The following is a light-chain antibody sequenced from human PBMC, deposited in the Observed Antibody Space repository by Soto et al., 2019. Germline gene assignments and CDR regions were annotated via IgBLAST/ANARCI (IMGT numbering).Light chain of an antibody. Sequence: QSVLAQPASVSGSPGQPITISCTATSSDVGAYNYVSWYQLHPGKAPKLMIYEVNNRPSGVSHRFSGSKSGNTASLTFSGLQPEDEADYYCSSYASSGAVVFGGGTKVTVL. J-gene: IGLJ3*02. CDR2: EVN. V-gene: IGLV2-14*01. CDR3: SSYASSGAVV. CDR1: SSDVGAYNY.